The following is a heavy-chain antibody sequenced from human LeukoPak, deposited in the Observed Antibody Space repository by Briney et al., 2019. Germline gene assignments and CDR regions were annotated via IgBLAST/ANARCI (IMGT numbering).Heavy chain of an antibody. Sequence: EASVKASCKASGYSFTTYGISWARQAPGQGLEWMGWISTYDGDTNYAQNLQGRVTMTTDTPTTTAYMELRSLRSDDTAVYYCARDLGPRGSSSPLGYWGQGTLVSVSS. V-gene: IGHV1-18*01. J-gene: IGHJ4*02. CDR1: GYSFTTYG. CDR3: ARDLGPRGSSSPLGY. D-gene: IGHD6-6*01. CDR2: ISTYDGDT.